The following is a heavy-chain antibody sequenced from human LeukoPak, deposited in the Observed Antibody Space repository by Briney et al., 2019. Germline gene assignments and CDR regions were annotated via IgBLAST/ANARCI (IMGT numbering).Heavy chain of an antibody. CDR1: GFTFSSYG. Sequence: GGSLRLSCAASGFTFSSYGMNWVRQAPGKGLEWVSVIYSGGSTYYADSVKGRFTISRDNSKNTLYLQMNSLRAEDTAVYYCARADVLYSSSWPFDYWGQGTLVTVSS. J-gene: IGHJ4*02. V-gene: IGHV3-66*01. CDR3: ARADVLYSSSWPFDY. CDR2: IYSGGST. D-gene: IGHD6-13*01.